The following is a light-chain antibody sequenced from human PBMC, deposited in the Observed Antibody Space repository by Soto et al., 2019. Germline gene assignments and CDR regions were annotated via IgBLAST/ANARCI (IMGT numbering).Light chain of an antibody. J-gene: IGLJ1*01. V-gene: IGLV2-14*01. CDR3: NSLRVNHLYV. Sequence: QSALTQPASVSGSPGQTITISCTGTSRDVGRYNTVSWYQHHPGKAPKLIIYEVTHRPAGISDRFSASKSGNTASLTISGLQAEDEADYYCNSLRVNHLYVFGSGTKLTVL. CDR2: EVT. CDR1: SRDVGRYNT.